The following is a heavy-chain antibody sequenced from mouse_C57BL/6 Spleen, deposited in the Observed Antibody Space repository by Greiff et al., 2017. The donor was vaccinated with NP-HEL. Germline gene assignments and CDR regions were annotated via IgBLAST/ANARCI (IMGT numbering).Heavy chain of an antibody. J-gene: IGHJ1*03. CDR3: AKYYGSSYEGYFDV. V-gene: IGHV1-66*01. CDR1: GYSFTSYY. CDR2: IYPGSGNT. D-gene: IGHD1-1*01. Sequence: VQLQESGPELVKPGASVKISCKASGYSFTSYYIHWVKQRPGQGLEWIGWIYPGSGNTKYNEKFKGKATLTADTSSSTAYMQLSSLTSEDSAVYYCAKYYGSSYEGYFDVWGTGTTVTVSS.